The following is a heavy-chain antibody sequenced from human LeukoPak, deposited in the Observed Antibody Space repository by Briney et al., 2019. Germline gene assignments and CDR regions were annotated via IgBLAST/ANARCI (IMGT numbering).Heavy chain of an antibody. CDR3: TTVRYCSRTSCSMGTDMFYP. D-gene: IGHD2-2*01. CDR2: VKSKRDGETT. Sequence: GGSLTLSYAASGFTFRKAWMRWVRQAPGKGLEWVGRVKSKRDGETTDYAAPVKGRFTISREDSKNTLYLQINSLKTEDTAVYYCTTVRYCSRTSCSMGTDMFYPWGQGTLVTVSS. V-gene: IGHV3-15*01. CDR1: GFTFRKAW. J-gene: IGHJ5*02.